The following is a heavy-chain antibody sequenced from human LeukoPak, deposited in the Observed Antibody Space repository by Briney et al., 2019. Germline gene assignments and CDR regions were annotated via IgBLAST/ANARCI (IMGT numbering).Heavy chain of an antibody. D-gene: IGHD3-10*01. CDR2: IXYDGXNK. V-gene: IGHV3-30-3*01. CDR1: GXXXXXXA. Sequence: GGSLRLSCAAXGXXXXXXAXXXXXXAXXXXLXXVXXIXYDGXNKXYAXSVKGRFXXSRDNSKNTLYLQMNSLRAEDTAVYYCARGIAGFGEYSHSDYWGQGTLVTVSS. CDR3: ARGIAGFGEYSHSDY. J-gene: IGHJ4*02.